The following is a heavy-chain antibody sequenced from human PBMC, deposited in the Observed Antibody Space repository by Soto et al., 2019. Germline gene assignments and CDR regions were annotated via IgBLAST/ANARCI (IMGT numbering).Heavy chain of an antibody. V-gene: IGHV3-7*05. J-gene: IGHJ4*02. CDR2: IKQDGSEK. CDR1: GFTFSSYW. CDR3: ARGNYDFWSGYCNY. Sequence: EVQLVESGGGLVQPGGSLRLSCAASGFTFSSYWMSWVRQAPGKGLEWVANIKQDGSEKYYVDSVKGRFTISGDNAKNSLYLQMNSLRAEDTAVYYCARGNYDFWSGYCNYWGQGTLVTVSS. D-gene: IGHD3-3*01.